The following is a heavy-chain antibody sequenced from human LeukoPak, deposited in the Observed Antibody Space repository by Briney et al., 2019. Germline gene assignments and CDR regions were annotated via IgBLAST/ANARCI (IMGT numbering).Heavy chain of an antibody. CDR3: AKETVAAPPIDY. CDR1: GFTFSSYA. V-gene: IGHV3-23*01. CDR2: ISGSGYST. J-gene: IGHJ4*02. Sequence: PGGSLRFSCAASGFTFSSYAMSWVRQAPGKGLEWVSAISGSGYSTYYADSVKGRFTISRDNSKNTLFLQMNSLRAEDTAVYYCAKETVAAPPIDYWGQRTRVTVSS. D-gene: IGHD6-19*01.